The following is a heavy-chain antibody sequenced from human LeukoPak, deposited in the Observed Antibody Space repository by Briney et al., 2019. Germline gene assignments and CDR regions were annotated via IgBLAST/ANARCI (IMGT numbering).Heavy chain of an antibody. CDR1: GGSISSSSYY. J-gene: IGHJ3*02. CDR3: ARHLELAPQI. Sequence: SETLSLTCTVCGGSISSSSYYWGWIRQPPGKGLEWIGSIYYSGSTYYNPSLKSRVTISVDTSKNQFSLKLSSVTAADTAVYYCARHLELAPQIWGQGTMVTVSS. CDR2: IYYSGST. D-gene: IGHD1-1*01. V-gene: IGHV4-39*01.